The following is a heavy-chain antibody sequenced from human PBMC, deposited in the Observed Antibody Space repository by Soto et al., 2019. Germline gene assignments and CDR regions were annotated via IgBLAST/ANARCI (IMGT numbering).Heavy chain of an antibody. CDR2: IWFDGSIQ. CDR1: GFPFSTYG. J-gene: IGHJ4*02. CDR3: ARASGPFDY. V-gene: IGHV3-33*01. Sequence: QVQLVESGGGVVQPGRSLRLSCAASGFPFSTYGMHWVRQAPGKGLEWVAVIWFDGSIQYYGDSVKGRFTISRDNSKNRLYRQMNSLRAADTAVYYCARASGPFDYWGQGTLVTVSS. D-gene: IGHD1-26*01.